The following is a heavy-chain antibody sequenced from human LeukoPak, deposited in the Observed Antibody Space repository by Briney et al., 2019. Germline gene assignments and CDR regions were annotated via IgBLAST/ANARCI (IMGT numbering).Heavy chain of an antibody. CDR2: IWYEGNNK. Sequence: PGGSLSLFCAPSGFIFRSYGMHWLRGAPGKGLEGVAFIWYEGNNKYYADYVKGGFTISRDNAKNSLYLQMSSLGPEDTAVYYCARDPPSIAAAGTHYYCYYYMDVWGKGTTVTISS. J-gene: IGHJ6*03. CDR3: ARDPPSIAAAGTHYYCYYYMDV. D-gene: IGHD6-13*01. CDR1: GFIFRSYG. V-gene: IGHV3-33*01.